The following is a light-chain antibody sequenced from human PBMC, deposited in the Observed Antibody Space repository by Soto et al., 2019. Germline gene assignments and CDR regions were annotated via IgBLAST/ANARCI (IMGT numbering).Light chain of an antibody. Sequence: QSVLTQPPSASGSPGQSVAISCTGTSSDIGACNYVSWYQQHPGKVPKLIIYEVTNRPSGVPDRFSASKSGNTASLTVSGLQAEDEADYYCSSHGGANNFYLFGTGTKLTVL. CDR1: SSDIGACNY. CDR3: SSHGGANNFYL. CDR2: EVT. V-gene: IGLV2-8*01. J-gene: IGLJ1*01.